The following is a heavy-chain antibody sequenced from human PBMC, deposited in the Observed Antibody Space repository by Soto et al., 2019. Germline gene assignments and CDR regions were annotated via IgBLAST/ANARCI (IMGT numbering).Heavy chain of an antibody. D-gene: IGHD3-10*01. Sequence: GESMKISWRGSGYRFNNYWSGWVRQMQGKGLEWMGVIYPGDSDTRYNPSFQGQVTISADKSISTAYLQWSSLKASDTAMYYCARPRGRRRNYYVMDVWRQGTTVTV. CDR2: IYPGDSDT. J-gene: IGHJ6*02. CDR3: ARPRGRRRNYYVMDV. V-gene: IGHV5-51*01. CDR1: GYRFNNYW.